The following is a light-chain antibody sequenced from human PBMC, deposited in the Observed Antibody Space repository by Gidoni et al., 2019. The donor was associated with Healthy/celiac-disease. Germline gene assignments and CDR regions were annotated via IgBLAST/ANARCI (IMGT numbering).Light chain of an antibody. V-gene: IGKV3-20*01. CDR1: QSVSSSY. CDR2: GAS. CDR3: QQYGSSPVT. Sequence: EIVLTQSPGTLSLSPGERATLSCRASQSVSSSYLAWYQQKPGQAPRLLIYGASSRATGISDRFSGSGSGTDFTLTVSRLDPEDFAVYYCQQYGSSPVTFXGXTKLEIK. J-gene: IGKJ4*01.